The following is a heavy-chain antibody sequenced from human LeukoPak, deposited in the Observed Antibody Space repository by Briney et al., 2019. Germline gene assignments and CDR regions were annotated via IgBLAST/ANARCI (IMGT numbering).Heavy chain of an antibody. CDR3: AKGGSKAPDY. CDR1: GFTFSNYW. Sequence: GGSLRLSCAASGFTFSNYWMLWVRQAPGKGLVWVSRIHSDGSSTTYADSVKGRFTISRDNAKNTLYLQMNSLTAEDTAVYYCAKGGSKAPDYWGQGTLVTVSS. V-gene: IGHV3-74*01. CDR2: IHSDGSST. D-gene: IGHD4-11*01. J-gene: IGHJ4*02.